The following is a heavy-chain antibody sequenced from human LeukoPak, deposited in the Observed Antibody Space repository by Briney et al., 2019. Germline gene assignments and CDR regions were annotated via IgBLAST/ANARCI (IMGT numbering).Heavy chain of an antibody. V-gene: IGHV1-3*01. CDR3: ARVTIFGVVPKKGDDC. CDR1: GYTFTSYA. D-gene: IGHD3-3*01. Sequence: GASVKVSCKASGYTFTSYAMHWVRQAPGQRLEWMGWINAGNGNTKYSQKLQGRVTMTTDTSTSTAYMELRSLRSDDTAVYYCARVTIFGVVPKKGDDCWGQGTLVTVSS. J-gene: IGHJ4*02. CDR2: INAGNGNT.